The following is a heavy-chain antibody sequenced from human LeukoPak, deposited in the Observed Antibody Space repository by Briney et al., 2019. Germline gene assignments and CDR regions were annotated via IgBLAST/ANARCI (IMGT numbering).Heavy chain of an antibody. V-gene: IGHV3-30-3*01. CDR2: ISNDGSNK. J-gene: IGHJ4*02. D-gene: IGHD5-18*01. CDR3: ATLFVATAPPDY. CDR1: GFTFSHYE. Sequence: PGGSLRLSCAASGFTFSHYEMHWVRQAPGKGLEWVTLISNDGSNKYYADSVKGRFTISRDNSKNTLSLQMNSLRVEDTAVYYCATLFVATAPPDYWGQGTLVTVSS.